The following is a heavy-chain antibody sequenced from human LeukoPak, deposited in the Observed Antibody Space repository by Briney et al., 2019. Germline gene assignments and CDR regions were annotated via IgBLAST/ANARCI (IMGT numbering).Heavy chain of an antibody. Sequence: GASVKVSCKASGYTFTGYSIHWVRQAPGQGLEWMGWINPNSGGTNYAQKFQGWVTMTRDTSISTAYMELSRLRSDDTAVYYCARDITGTTGLGVDAFDIWGRGTMVTVSS. V-gene: IGHV1-2*04. J-gene: IGHJ3*02. CDR3: ARDITGTTGLGVDAFDI. D-gene: IGHD1-20*01. CDR1: GYTFTGYS. CDR2: INPNSGGT.